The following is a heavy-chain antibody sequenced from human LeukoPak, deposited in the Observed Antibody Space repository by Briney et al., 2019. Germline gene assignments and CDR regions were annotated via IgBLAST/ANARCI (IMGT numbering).Heavy chain of an antibody. CDR3: AKAALRYQLLSSLDY. Sequence: GGSLRLSCAASGFTFSSYAMNWARQAPGKGLEWVSAISGSGASTYYADSVKGRFTISRDNSKNTLYLQMNSLRAEDTAIYYCAKAALRYQLLSSLDYWGQGTLVTVSS. CDR1: GFTFSSYA. J-gene: IGHJ4*02. CDR2: ISGSGAST. V-gene: IGHV3-23*01. D-gene: IGHD2-2*01.